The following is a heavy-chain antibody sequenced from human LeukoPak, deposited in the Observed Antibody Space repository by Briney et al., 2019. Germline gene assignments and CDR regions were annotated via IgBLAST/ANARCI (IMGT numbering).Heavy chain of an antibody. J-gene: IGHJ5*02. Sequence: AASVKVSCKASGYTFTYRYLHWVRQAPGQALEWMGWITPFNGNTNYAQKFQDRVTITRDRSMSTAYMELSSLRSEDTAMYYCASWQGDNNWFDPWGQGTLVTVSS. CDR3: ASWQGDNNWFDP. CDR1: GYTFTYRY. D-gene: IGHD3-9*01. CDR2: ITPFNGNT. V-gene: IGHV1-45*02.